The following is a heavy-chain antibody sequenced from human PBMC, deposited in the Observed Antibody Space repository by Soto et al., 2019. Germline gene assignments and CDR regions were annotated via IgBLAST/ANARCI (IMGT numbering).Heavy chain of an antibody. CDR2: IITILGIA. Sequence: QVQLVQSGAEVKKPGSSVKVSCKASGGTFSSYTISWVRQAPGQGLEWVGRIITILGIANYAQKFQGSVTITADKSTGRAYVELSSLGSEHTVVCYWSRGVGGYVCAQPEYLQLWGQGTLVPVFS. V-gene: IGHV1-69*02. CDR3: SRGVGGYVCAQPEYLQL. J-gene: IGHJ1*01. D-gene: IGHD2-8*01. CDR1: GGTFSSYT.